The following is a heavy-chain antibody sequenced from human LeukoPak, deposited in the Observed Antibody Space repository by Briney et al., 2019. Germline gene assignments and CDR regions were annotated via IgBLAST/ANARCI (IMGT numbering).Heavy chain of an antibody. CDR2: IIPIFGTA. V-gene: IGHV1-69*05. CDR3: AREYYYDTSGYDC. Sequence: SVKVSCKASGGTFSSYAISWVRQAPGQGLEWMGGIIPIFGTANYAQKFQGRVTITTDESTSTAYMELSSLRSDDTAVYYCAREYYYDTSGYDCWGQGTLVTVSS. J-gene: IGHJ4*02. CDR1: GGTFSSYA. D-gene: IGHD3-22*01.